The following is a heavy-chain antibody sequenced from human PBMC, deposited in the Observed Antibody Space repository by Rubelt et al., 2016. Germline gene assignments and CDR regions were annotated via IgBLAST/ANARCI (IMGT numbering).Heavy chain of an antibody. J-gene: IGHJ4*02. Sequence: APGKGLEWVSGISWNGGSIGYADSVKGRFTISRDNAKNSLYLQMNSLRAEDTAVYYCARDMGSSWSFDYWGQGTLVTVSS. CDR2: ISWNGGSI. CDR3: ARDMGSSWSFDY. V-gene: IGHV3-9*01. D-gene: IGHD6-13*01.